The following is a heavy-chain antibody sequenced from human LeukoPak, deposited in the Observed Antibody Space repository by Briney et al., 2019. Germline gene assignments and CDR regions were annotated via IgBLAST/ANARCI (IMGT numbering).Heavy chain of an antibody. J-gene: IGHJ4*02. CDR2: IKSKTDGGTT. CDR3: TTISPSYYYGSGSLGG. Sequence: PGGSLRLSCAASGFTFSNAWMSWVRQAPGKGLEWVGRIKSKTDGGTTDYAAPVKGRFTISRDDSKNTLFLQMNSLKTEDTAVYYCTTISPSYYYGSGSLGGWGQGTLVTVSS. CDR1: GFTFSNAW. D-gene: IGHD3-10*01. V-gene: IGHV3-15*01.